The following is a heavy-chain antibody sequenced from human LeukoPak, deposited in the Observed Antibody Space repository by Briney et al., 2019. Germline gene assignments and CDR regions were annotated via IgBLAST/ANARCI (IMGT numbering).Heavy chain of an antibody. D-gene: IGHD1-1*01. Sequence: PGGSLRLSCAASGFSFSNYAMSWVRQAPGKGLEWVSGVGASGASTYSEDSVKGRFIISRDNSKNTVFLQMNSLGVEDTAVFYCARQHTAWYVDYWGQGILVTVSS. V-gene: IGHV3-23*01. CDR2: VGASGAST. J-gene: IGHJ4*02. CDR3: ARQHTAWYVDY. CDR1: GFSFSNYA.